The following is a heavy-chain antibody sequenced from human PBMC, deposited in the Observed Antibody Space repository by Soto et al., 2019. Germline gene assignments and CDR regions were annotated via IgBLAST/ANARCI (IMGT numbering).Heavy chain of an antibody. V-gene: IGHV6-1*01. Sequence: PSQTLSLTCAISGDSVSSNSAAWNWIRQSPSRGLEWLGRTYYRSKWYNDYAVSVKSRITINPDTSKNQFSLQLNSVTPEDTAVYYCARAYCRGGSCWAWSNWFDPWGQRTLVTVSS. CDR2: TYYRSKWYN. CDR3: ARAYCRGGSCWAWSNWFDP. CDR1: GDSVSSNSAA. D-gene: IGHD2-15*01. J-gene: IGHJ5*02.